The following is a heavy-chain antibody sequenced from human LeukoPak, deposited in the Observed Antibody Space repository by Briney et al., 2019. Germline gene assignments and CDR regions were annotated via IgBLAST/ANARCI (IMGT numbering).Heavy chain of an antibody. V-gene: IGHV1-69*02. D-gene: IGHD5-24*01. CDR3: ARGRGEMATIKGCAFGI. J-gene: IGHJ3*02. Sequence: ASVKVSCKASGGPFSSYTINWVRLVPGQGLEWMGRIFPIIDMANYAQKFHGRVTIIADKSTNTACMELSSLRPEDTAVYYCARGRGEMATIKGCAFGIWGQGTMVTVSS. CDR2: IFPIIDMA. CDR1: GGPFSSYT.